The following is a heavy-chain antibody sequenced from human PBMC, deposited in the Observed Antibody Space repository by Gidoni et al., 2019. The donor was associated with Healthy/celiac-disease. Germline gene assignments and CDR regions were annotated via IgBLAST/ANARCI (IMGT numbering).Heavy chain of an antibody. J-gene: IGHJ6*02. CDR3: AGSRRGYSYGLGDYGMDV. D-gene: IGHD5-18*01. V-gene: IGHV4-34*01. CDR2: INHSGST. Sequence: QVQLQQWGAGLLKPSETLSLTCAVYGGSFSGYYWSWIRQPPGQGLEWIGEINHSGSTNYNPSLKSLVTISVYTSKNQFSLKLSSVTAADTAVYYCAGSRRGYSYGLGDYGMDVWGQGTTVTVS. CDR1: GGSFSGYY.